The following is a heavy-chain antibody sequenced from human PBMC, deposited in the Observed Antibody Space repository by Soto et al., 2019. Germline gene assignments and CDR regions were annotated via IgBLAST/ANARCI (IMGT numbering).Heavy chain of an antibody. J-gene: IGHJ5*02. CDR3: GRESHEMGAVPATVMGPFTWFDP. CDR1: GGTFGNYA. CDR2: TLPIFGTA. D-gene: IGHD2-2*01. V-gene: IGHV1-69*06. Sequence: QVQLVQSGAEVKTPGSSVKVSCKASGGTFGNYAISWVRQAPGQGLEWLGGTLPIFGTANYAQKFQGRVTSTADRSTSTADRELSSLTSEDTAVYYCGRESHEMGAVPATVMGPFTWFDPWGQGTLVTVSA.